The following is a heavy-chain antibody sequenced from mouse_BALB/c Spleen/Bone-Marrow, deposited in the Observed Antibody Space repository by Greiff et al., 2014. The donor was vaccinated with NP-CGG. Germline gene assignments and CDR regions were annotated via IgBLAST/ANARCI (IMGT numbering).Heavy chain of an antibody. V-gene: IGHV5-17*02. CDR2: ISSGSTVI. CDR3: ARGGNWDDVDV. CDR1: GFTFSSFG. J-gene: IGHJ1*01. Sequence: EVKLVESXGGLVQPGGSRTLSCAASGFTFSSFGMHWVRQAPEKGLEWVAYISSGSTVIFYADTVKGRFTISRDNPKNTLFLQMTSLRAEDTAMYDCARGGNWDDVDVWGAGTTVTVSS. D-gene: IGHD4-1*01.